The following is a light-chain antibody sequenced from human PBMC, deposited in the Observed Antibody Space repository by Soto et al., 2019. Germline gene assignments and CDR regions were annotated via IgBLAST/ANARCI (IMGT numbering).Light chain of an antibody. V-gene: IGLV2-14*01. Sequence: QSALTQPASVSGSPGQSITISCTGTSSDVGGYNYVSWYQQYPGRVPKLLIYKVSNRPSGISNRFSASKSGNTASLPISGIQAEDEADYFCTSPTPGSLYVFGSGTKLTVL. CDR2: KVS. CDR1: SSDVGGYNY. J-gene: IGLJ1*01. CDR3: TSPTPGSLYV.